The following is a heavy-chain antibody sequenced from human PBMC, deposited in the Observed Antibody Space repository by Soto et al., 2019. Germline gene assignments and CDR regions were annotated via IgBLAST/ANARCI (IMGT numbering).Heavy chain of an antibody. CDR2: IWYDGSNK. J-gene: IGHJ4*02. V-gene: IGHV3-33*01. D-gene: IGHD3-3*01. CDR1: GFTFSSYG. CDR3: ARVQGFTIFGPPHY. Sequence: PGGSLRLSCAASGFTFSSYGMHWVRQAPGKGLEWVAVIWYDGSNKYYADSVKGRFTISRDNYKNTLYLQMNSLRAEDTAVYYCARVQGFTIFGPPHYWGQGTLVTVSS.